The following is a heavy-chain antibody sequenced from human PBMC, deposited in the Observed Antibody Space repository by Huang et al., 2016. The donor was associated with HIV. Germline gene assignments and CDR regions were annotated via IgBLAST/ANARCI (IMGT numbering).Heavy chain of an antibody. CDR2: LTFDGKNK. J-gene: IGHJ4*02. V-gene: IGHV3-30*18. D-gene: IGHD1-1*01. CDR3: AKDNDLYYFDY. Sequence: QVHLVESGGGVVQPGRSLSLSCAASGFTFSGFGMHWVRQAPGKVREWVAVLTFDGKNKYYAGSVGGRFTVSRDNSQNTVSLQMNTLRAEDTAVYYCAKDNDLYYFDYWGQGTLVTVSS. CDR1: GFTFSGFG.